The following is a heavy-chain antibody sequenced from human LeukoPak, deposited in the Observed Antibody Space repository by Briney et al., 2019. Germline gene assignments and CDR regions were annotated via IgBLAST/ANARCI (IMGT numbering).Heavy chain of an antibody. CDR1: GYTFTSYD. D-gene: IGHD3-22*01. CDR2: INPNSGGT. Sequence: GASVKVSCTASGYTFTSYDINWVRQATGQGREWMGWINPNSGGTNYAQKFQGRVTMTRDTSISTAYMELSRLRSDDTAVYYCARLYYYDSSGYYARGGGFDPWGQGTLVTVSS. CDR3: ARLYYYDSSGYYARGGGFDP. J-gene: IGHJ5*02. V-gene: IGHV1-2*02.